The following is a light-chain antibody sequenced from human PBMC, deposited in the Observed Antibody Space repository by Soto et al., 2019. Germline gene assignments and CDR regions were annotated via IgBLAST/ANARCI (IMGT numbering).Light chain of an antibody. CDR3: CSYAGSYYYV. CDR1: RSDVGGYDY. CDR2: DVI. J-gene: IGLJ1*01. V-gene: IGLV2-11*01. Sequence: QSALTQPRSVSGSPGQSVSISCTGARSDVGGYDYVSWYQQHPDKAPKVIIYDVIKRPSGVPDRFSGSKSGNTASLTISGLQSDDEADYYCCSYAGSYYYVFGPGTKLTVL.